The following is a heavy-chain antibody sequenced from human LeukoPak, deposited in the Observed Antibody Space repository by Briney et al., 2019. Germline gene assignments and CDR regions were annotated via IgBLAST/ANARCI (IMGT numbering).Heavy chain of an antibody. CDR1: GFTVSSNY. Sequence: GGSLRLSCAASGFTVSSNYMSWVRQAPGQGLEWVSVIYSAGSTYYADSVKGRFTISRDNSNNTLYLQMNSLRAEDTAVYHCARLPCSSSPCYYAMDVWGQGTTVTVSS. J-gene: IGHJ6*02. V-gene: IGHV3-66*04. CDR3: ARLPCSSSPCYYAMDV. D-gene: IGHD2-2*01. CDR2: IYSAGST.